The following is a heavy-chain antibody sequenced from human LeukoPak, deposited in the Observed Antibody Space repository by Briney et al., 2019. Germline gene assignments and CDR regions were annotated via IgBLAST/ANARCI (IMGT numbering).Heavy chain of an antibody. J-gene: IGHJ5*02. V-gene: IGHV3-9*01. CDR2: ISWNSGSI. D-gene: IGHD4-17*01. CDR1: GFTFDDYA. Sequence: GGSLRLSCAASGFTFDDYAMHWVRQAPGKGLEWVSGISWNSGSIGYADSVKGRFTISRDNAKNSLYPQMNSLRAEDTALYYCAKAPTTTPKYNWFDPWGQGTLVTVSS. CDR3: AKAPTTTPKYNWFDP.